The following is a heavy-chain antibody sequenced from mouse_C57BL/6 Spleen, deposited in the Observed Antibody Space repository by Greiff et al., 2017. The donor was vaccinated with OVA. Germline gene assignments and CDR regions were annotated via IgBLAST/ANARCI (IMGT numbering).Heavy chain of an antibody. V-gene: IGHV14-4*01. CDR3: TTRSGRNY. CDR1: GFTITDDY. Sequence: EVQLQQSGAELVRPGASVKLSCTASGFTITDDYMHWVKQRPEQGLEWIGWIDPENGDTEYASKFQGKATITADTSSNTAYLQLSSLTSEDTAVYYCTTRSGRNYWGQGTTLTVSS. J-gene: IGHJ2*01. D-gene: IGHD4-1*01. CDR2: IDPENGDT.